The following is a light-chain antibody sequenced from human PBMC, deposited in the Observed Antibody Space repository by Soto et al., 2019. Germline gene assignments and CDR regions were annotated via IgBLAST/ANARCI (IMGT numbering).Light chain of an antibody. CDR3: QQYGSSPGIT. Sequence: EIVLTQSPGTLSLSPGERATLSCRASQSVSSSYLAWYQQKPGQAPRLLIYGASSRATGIPDRFSGSGSGTDFTLTISRLEPEVFAVYYCQQYGSSPGITFGQGTRRRL. CDR2: GAS. J-gene: IGKJ5*01. V-gene: IGKV3-20*01. CDR1: QSVSSSY.